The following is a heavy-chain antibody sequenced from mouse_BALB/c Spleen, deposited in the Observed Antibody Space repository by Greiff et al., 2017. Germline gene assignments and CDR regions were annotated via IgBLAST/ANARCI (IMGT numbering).Heavy chain of an antibody. CDR3: ARSGSYYGTWFAY. J-gene: IGHJ3*01. V-gene: IGHV1-7*01. D-gene: IGHD1-1*01. CDR2: INPSTGYT. Sequence: QVQLQQSGAELAKPGASVKMSCKASGYTFTSYWMHWVKQRPGQGLEWIGYINPSTGYTEYNQKFKDKATLTADKSSSTAYMQLSSLTSEDSAVYYCARSGSYYGTWFAYWGQGTLVTVSA. CDR1: GYTFTSYW.